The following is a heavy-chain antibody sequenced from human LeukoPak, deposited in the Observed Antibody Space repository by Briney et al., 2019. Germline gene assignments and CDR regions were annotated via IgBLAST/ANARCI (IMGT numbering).Heavy chain of an antibody. Sequence: GASVKVSCKASGYTFTSYDINWVRQATGQGLEWMGWMNPNSGNTNYAQKLQGRVTITTDTSTSTAYMELRSLRSDDTAVFYCARDLVDGVGAPGAYWGQGALVTVSS. CDR2: MNPNSGNT. J-gene: IGHJ4*02. V-gene: IGHV1-18*01. D-gene: IGHD1-26*01. CDR1: GYTFTSYD. CDR3: ARDLVDGVGAPGAY.